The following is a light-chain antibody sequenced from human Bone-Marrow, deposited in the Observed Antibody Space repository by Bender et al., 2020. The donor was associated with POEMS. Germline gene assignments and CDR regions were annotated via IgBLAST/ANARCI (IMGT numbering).Light chain of an antibody. Sequence: QSALTQPASVSGSPGQSITISCTGTSSDIGGYNYVSWYQQHPGKAPKVMIYDVSKRPSGVPDRFSGSKSGNTASLTISGLQAEDEADYYCCSYAGSYTYWVFGGGTKLTVL. J-gene: IGLJ3*02. V-gene: IGLV2-11*01. CDR3: CSYAGSYTYWV. CDR1: SSDIGGYNY. CDR2: DVS.